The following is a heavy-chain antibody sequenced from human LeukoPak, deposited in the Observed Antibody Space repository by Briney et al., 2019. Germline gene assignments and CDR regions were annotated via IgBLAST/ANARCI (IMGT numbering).Heavy chain of an antibody. Sequence: SVKVSCKASGGTFSSYAIGWVRQAPGQGLEWMGGIIPIFGTANYAQKFQGRVTITADESTSTAYMELSSLRSEDTAVYYCARDLFVTMVRGVIGSAFDIWGQGTMVTVSS. J-gene: IGHJ3*02. CDR2: IIPIFGTA. CDR3: ARDLFVTMVRGVIGSAFDI. D-gene: IGHD3-10*01. V-gene: IGHV1-69*13. CDR1: GGTFSSYA.